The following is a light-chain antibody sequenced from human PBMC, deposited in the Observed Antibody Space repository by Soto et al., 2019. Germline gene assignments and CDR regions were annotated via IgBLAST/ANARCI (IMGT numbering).Light chain of an antibody. V-gene: IGKV1-5*01. J-gene: IGKJ4*01. CDR2: DAS. Sequence: DIQITRSPSTLSASVGDRVTITCRASQSISSWLAWYQQKPGKAPKLLIYDASSLESGVPSRFSGSGSGTEITLTISSLQPDDFATYYCQQYNSYSALTFGGGTKVDIK. CDR1: QSISSW. CDR3: QQYNSYSALT.